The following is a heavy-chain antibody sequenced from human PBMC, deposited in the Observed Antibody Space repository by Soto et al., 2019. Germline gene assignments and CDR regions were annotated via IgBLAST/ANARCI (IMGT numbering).Heavy chain of an antibody. V-gene: IGHV3-7*01. CDR1: GFTFSSDW. D-gene: IGHD6-13*01. J-gene: IGHJ4*02. Sequence: GGPLRLSRTVSGFTFSSDWMIWVRQAPGKGLEWVANIKQDGSEKYYVDSVKGRFTISRDNAKNSLYLQMNSLRAEDTAVYYCAGTLIAAAGTGYWGQGTLVTVSS. CDR3: AGTLIAAAGTGY. CDR2: IKQDGSEK.